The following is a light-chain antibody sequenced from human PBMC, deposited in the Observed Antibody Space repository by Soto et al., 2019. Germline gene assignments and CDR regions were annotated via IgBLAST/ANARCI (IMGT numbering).Light chain of an antibody. J-gene: IGLJ2*01. CDR1: SSDVGGYNY. V-gene: IGLV2-8*01. Sequence: QSVLTQPPSASGSPGQSVTLSCTGTSSDVGGYNYVSWYQQHPGKAPKIMIYEVSKQPSGVPDRVSGSKSGTPASLTVSGLQAEDEADYYCSSYAGSNNPVVFGGGPKLTVL. CDR3: SSYAGSNNPVV. CDR2: EVS.